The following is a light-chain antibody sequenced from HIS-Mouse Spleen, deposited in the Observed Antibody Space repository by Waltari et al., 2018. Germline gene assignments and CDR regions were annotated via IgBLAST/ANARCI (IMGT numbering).Light chain of an antibody. CDR1: QSVSSY. J-gene: IGKJ1*01. CDR3: QQRSNWPPTWT. Sequence: ELVLTQSPATLSSSPGERATLSCSASQSVSSYLAWYQQKPGQAPRLLIYDASNRATGIPARFSGSGSGTDFTLTISSLEPEDFAVYYCQQRSNWPPTWTFGQGTKVEIK. CDR2: DAS. V-gene: IGKV3-11*01.